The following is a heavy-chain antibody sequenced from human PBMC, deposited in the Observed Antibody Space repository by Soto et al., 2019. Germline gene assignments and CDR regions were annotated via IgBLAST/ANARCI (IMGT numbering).Heavy chain of an antibody. CDR2: IYYSGST. V-gene: IGHV4-39*01. Sequence: SETLSLTCTVSGGSISSSSYYWGWIRQPPGKGLEWIGSIYYSGSTYYNPSLKSRVTISVDTSKNQFSLKLSSVTAADTAVYYCAKTTVTTFSWFDPWGQGTLVTVS. J-gene: IGHJ5*02. CDR3: AKTTVTTFSWFDP. D-gene: IGHD4-17*01. CDR1: GGSISSSSYY.